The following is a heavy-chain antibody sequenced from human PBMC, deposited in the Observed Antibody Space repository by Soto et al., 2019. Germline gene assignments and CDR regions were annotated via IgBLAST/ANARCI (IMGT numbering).Heavy chain of an antibody. Sequence: SXKMSFKASGYPXSSFDINMVRQATGQGLERMGWRNPNSCNTVYAQKLQVRVTITRDTSISTAYMELRTLRSEDTAVYYCAIDYFTSKSCYGSIYYYGMDVWGQGTTLTVS. CDR3: AIDYFTSKSCYGSIYYYGMDV. J-gene: IGHJ6*02. CDR1: GYPXSSFD. CDR2: RNPNSCNT. D-gene: IGHD2-2*01. V-gene: IGHV1-8*01.